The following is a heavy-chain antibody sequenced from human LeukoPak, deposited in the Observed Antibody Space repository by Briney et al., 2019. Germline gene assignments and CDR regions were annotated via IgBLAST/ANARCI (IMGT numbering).Heavy chain of an antibody. CDR3: ARGPLDSGYTYFDY. CDR1: GGSVSSGSYY. CDR2: FSYSGST. D-gene: IGHD5-12*01. J-gene: IGHJ4*02. V-gene: IGHV4-61*01. Sequence: SETLSLTCTVSGGSVSSGSYYWSWIRQPPGKGLEWIGYFSYSGSTNYNPSLKSRVTISVDTSKNQFSLKLSSVTAADTAVYYCARGPLDSGYTYFDYWGQGTLVSVAS.